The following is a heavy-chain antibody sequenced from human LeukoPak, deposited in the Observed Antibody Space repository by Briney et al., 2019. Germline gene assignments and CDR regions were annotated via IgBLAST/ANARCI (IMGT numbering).Heavy chain of an antibody. CDR2: INPNSGGT. D-gene: IGHD3-16*01. Sequence: ASVKVSCKASGYTFTGYYMHWVRQAPGQGLEWIGRINPNSGGTNYAQKFQGRVTMTRDTSISTAYMELSRLRSDDPAVYYCAREEDYYDYVWGCHYWGQGTLVTVSS. CDR1: GYTFTGYY. V-gene: IGHV1-2*06. J-gene: IGHJ4*02. CDR3: AREEDYYDYVWGCHY.